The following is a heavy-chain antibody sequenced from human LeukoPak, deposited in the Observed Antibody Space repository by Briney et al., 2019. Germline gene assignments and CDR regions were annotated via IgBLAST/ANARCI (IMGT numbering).Heavy chain of an antibody. CDR1: EFSFSSYA. CDR3: AKDRSWSVTRLFGY. Sequence: GGSLRLSCGAPEFSFSSYAMSWVRQAPGKGLEWVSALSGSGGSTYYADSVKGRFTISRDNSKNTVYMQMNSLRAEDTAVYYCAKDRSWSVTRLFGYWGQGTLVTVSS. D-gene: IGHD4-17*01. J-gene: IGHJ4*02. V-gene: IGHV3-23*01. CDR2: LSGSGGST.